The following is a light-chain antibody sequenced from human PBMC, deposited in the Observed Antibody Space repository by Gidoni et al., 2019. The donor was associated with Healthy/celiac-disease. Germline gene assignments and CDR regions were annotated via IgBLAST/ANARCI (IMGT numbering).Light chain of an antibody. CDR1: QSVSSN. CDR2: GAS. J-gene: IGKJ3*01. Sequence: EIVMTQSPATLSVSPGERATLSCRASQSVSSNLAWYQQKPVQAPRRLIYGASTRATGIPARFSGSGSGTEFTLTISSLQSEDFAVYYCQQYNNWPFFGPGTKVDIK. CDR3: QQYNNWPF. V-gene: IGKV3-15*01.